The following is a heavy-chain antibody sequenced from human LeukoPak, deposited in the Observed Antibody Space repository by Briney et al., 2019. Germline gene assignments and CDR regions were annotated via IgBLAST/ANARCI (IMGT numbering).Heavy chain of an antibody. V-gene: IGHV4-39*01. J-gene: IGHJ4*02. CDR1: GGSINTSPYY. Sequence: NPSETLSLTCTVSGGSINTSPYYWGWIRQPPGKGLEWIGSIYYTGNTHYNPSLKSRVTVNIDRSKNQFSLKLSSVTAADTAVYYCARRTPGYGSSWSFDYWGQGTLVTVSS. CDR2: IYYTGNT. D-gene: IGHD6-13*01. CDR3: ARRTPGYGSSWSFDY.